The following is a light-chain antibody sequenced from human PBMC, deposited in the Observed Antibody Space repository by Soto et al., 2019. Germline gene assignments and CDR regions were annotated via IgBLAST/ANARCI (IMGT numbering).Light chain of an antibody. CDR3: QQTNSFPLT. J-gene: IGKJ4*01. CDR1: XXXXXX. Sequence: DIQMTQSPSFVSAXVGDXVXITXRASXXXXXXLAWYQHKPGRAPKLLIHAASSLESGVPSRFSGSGSGTDFTLTISSLQPEDFATYYCQQTNSFPLTFGRGTKVEIK. V-gene: IGKV1-12*01. CDR2: AAS.